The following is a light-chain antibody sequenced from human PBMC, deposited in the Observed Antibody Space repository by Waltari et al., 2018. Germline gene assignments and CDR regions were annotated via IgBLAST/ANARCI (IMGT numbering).Light chain of an antibody. CDR2: GAS. V-gene: IGKV3-11*01. J-gene: IGKJ4*02. CDR3: QQRSNWPGLT. Sequence: EIVLTQSPATLSLSPGDRATLSCRASQSVSNYLAWYQQKPGQPPRLLIYGASNRAAGIPDRFSGSGSGTDFTLTISSLDPEDVAVYFCQQRSNWPGLTFGGGTKVEIK. CDR1: QSVSNY.